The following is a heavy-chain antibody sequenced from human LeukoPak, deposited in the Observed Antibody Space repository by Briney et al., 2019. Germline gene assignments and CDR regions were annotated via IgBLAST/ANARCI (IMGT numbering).Heavy chain of an antibody. CDR3: ASGAGYLIEN. CDR2: IKQDGSEK. J-gene: IGHJ4*02. Sequence: PGGSLRVSCAASGFSFSGHWMNRVRQAPGKGLEWVANIKQDGSEKFYVDSVKGRFTISRDNAKNSLYLQMDSLSAEDTALYYCASGAGYLIENWGQGTLVTVSS. D-gene: IGHD2-15*01. CDR1: GFSFSGHW. V-gene: IGHV3-7*03.